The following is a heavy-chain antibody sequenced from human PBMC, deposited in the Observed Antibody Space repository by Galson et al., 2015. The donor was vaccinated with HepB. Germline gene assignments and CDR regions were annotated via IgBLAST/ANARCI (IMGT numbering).Heavy chain of an antibody. D-gene: IGHD2-21*02. CDR2: ISAGGNTI. J-gene: IGHJ6*03. Sequence: SLRLSCAASTVFSNIYSIHWVRHGPAKGLEWVSYISAGGNTISYGDSVKGRFTIYRENAENSLYLQMNGLSVEDTAVYYCVLVGGDDLKPLDYYM. V-gene: IGHV3-48*04. CDR3: VLVGGDDLKPLDYYM. CDR1: TVFSNIYS.